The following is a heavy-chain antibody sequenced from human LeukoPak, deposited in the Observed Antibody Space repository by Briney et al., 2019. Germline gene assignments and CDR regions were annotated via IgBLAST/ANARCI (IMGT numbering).Heavy chain of an antibody. CDR1: GGSISSYY. CDR3: ARGEMATITS. CDR2: IYYSGST. V-gene: IGHV4-59*01. D-gene: IGHD5-24*01. Sequence: KPSETLSLTCTVSGGSISSYYWSWIRQPPGKGLEWIGYIYYSGSTNYNPSLKSRVTISVVTSKNQFSLKLSSVTAADTAVYYCARGEMATITSWGQGTLVTVSS. J-gene: IGHJ4*02.